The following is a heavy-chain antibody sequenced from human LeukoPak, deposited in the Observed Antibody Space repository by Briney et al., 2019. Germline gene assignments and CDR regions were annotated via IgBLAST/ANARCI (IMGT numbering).Heavy chain of an antibody. J-gene: IGHJ4*02. D-gene: IGHD1-7*01. CDR3: ARGGKNWNYSSDY. Sequence: TSETLSLTCAVYGGSFSGYYWSWIRQPPGKGLEWIGEINHSGSTNYNPSLRSRVTISVDTSKNQSSLKLSSVTAADTAVYYCARGGKNWNYSSDYWGQGTLVTVSS. CDR1: GGSFSGYY. CDR2: INHSGST. V-gene: IGHV4-34*01.